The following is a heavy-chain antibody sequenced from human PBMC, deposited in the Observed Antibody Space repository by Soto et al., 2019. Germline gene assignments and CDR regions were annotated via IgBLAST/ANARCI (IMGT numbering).Heavy chain of an antibody. D-gene: IGHD3-10*01. Sequence: EVQLLDSGGGLVQPGGSLRLSCEASGFTFSSYAMSWVRQAPGKGLEWVSSISGSGGGTYYADSVKGRFTISRDNSKNTLSLQMNSLRAEDTAEYYCAKSRGSGSYFNPSDAFDFWGQGTMVTVSS. CDR3: AKSRGSGSYFNPSDAFDF. J-gene: IGHJ3*01. V-gene: IGHV3-23*01. CDR1: GFTFSSYA. CDR2: ISGSGGGT.